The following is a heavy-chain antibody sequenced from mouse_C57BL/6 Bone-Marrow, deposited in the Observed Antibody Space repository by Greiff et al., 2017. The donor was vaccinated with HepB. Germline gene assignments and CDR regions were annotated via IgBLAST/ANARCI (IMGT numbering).Heavy chain of an antibody. J-gene: IGHJ3*01. V-gene: IGHV5-4*01. Sequence: EVHLVESGGGLVKPGGSLKLSCAASGFTFSSYAMSWVRQTPEKRLEWVATISDGGSYTYYPDNVKGRFTISRDNAKNNLYLQMSHLKSEDTAMYYCARASRIYYGNAWFAYWGQGTLVTVSA. CDR3: ARASRIYYGNAWFAY. CDR1: GFTFSSYA. D-gene: IGHD2-1*01. CDR2: ISDGGSYT.